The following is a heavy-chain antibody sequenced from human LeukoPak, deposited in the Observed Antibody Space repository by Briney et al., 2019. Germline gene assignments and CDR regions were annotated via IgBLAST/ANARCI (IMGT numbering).Heavy chain of an antibody. CDR2: IRSKSHGGPT. J-gene: IGHJ4*02. CDR1: GFPFRNAY. D-gene: IGHD3-10*01. Sequence: GGSLRLSCAASGFPFRNAYMNWVRQAPGKGLEWVGRIRSKSHGGPTEYGASVKGRFSITRDDSKNMLFLQMTSLKSEDTAVYYCTTDTMLRGHSDYWGQGTLVTVSS. CDR3: TTDTMLRGHSDY. V-gene: IGHV3-15*01.